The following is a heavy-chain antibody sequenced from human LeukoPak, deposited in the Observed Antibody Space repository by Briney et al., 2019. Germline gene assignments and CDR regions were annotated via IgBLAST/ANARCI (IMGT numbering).Heavy chain of an antibody. CDR3: ARDPGSSYSSSWYDYYYMDV. CDR2: INPDSGGT. Sequence: GASVKVSCKASGYTFSDYYMHWVRQAPGQGLEWMGWINPDSGGTKYAQKFQGRVTMTRDTSISTAYMELSRLRSDDTAVYYCARDPGSSYSSSWYDYYYMDVWGKGTTVTISS. V-gene: IGHV1-2*02. J-gene: IGHJ6*03. D-gene: IGHD6-13*01. CDR1: GYTFSDYY.